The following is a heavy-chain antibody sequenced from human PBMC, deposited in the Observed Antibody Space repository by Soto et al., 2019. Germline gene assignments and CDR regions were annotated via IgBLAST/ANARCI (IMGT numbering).Heavy chain of an antibody. CDR1: GFTFSSYS. D-gene: IGHD3-10*01. CDR3: AKDRKYYGSGSPSGFDP. CDR2: ISSSSSYI. J-gene: IGHJ5*02. Sequence: GGSLRLSCAASGFTFSSYSMNWVRQAPGKGLEWVSSISSSSSYIYYADSVKGRFTISRDNSKNTLYLQMNSLRAEDTAVYYCAKDRKYYGSGSPSGFDPWGQGTLVTVSS. V-gene: IGHV3-21*04.